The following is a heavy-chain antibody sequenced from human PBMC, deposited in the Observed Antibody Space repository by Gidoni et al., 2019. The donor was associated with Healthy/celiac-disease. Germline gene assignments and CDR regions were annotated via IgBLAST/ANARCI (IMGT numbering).Heavy chain of an antibody. CDR3: TKINVWDYAWIDH. D-gene: IGHD1-7*01. Sequence: VQLVHSGAVVTKPGFSVKVPCKASVDTFSSYTISWARQAPGQGLEWMGRIIPIRGIANYAQEFQGRVTFSADKSTSTAYMELSSMGSEKAAVYYCTKINVWDYAWIDHWGQGTLVTVSS. CDR1: VDTFSSYT. J-gene: IGHJ4*02. CDR2: IIPIRGIA. V-gene: IGHV1-69*02.